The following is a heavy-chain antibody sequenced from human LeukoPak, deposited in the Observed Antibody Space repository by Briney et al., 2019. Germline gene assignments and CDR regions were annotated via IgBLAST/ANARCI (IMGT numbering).Heavy chain of an antibody. V-gene: IGHV3-30*03. J-gene: IGHJ5*02. CDR1: GFTVSTFG. CDR2: IPHDGSEK. D-gene: IGHD2-15*01. Sequence: PGGSLRLSCAASGFTVSTFGMHWVRQAPGKGLEWVTMIPHDGSEKYYVDSVKGRFTISRDNSKNTLYLQMNSLRTEDTAVYYCARGQSVAAATGYWFDPWGQGTLVTVSS. CDR3: ARGQSVAAATGYWFDP.